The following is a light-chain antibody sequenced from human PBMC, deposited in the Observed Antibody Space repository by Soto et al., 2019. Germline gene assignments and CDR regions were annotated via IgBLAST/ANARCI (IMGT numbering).Light chain of an antibody. Sequence: EIVLTQSPGTLSLSPGERATLSCRASQSVSSYLAWYQQKPGQAPRLLIYDASNRATGIPARFSGSGSGTDFTLTISSLEPEDFAVYYCQQRSNWPPITVGQGTRLEIK. CDR1: QSVSSY. V-gene: IGKV3-11*01. J-gene: IGKJ5*01. CDR3: QQRSNWPPIT. CDR2: DAS.